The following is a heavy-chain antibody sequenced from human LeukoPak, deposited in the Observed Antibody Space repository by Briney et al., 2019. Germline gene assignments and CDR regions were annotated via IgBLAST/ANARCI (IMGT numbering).Heavy chain of an antibody. D-gene: IGHD3-10*01. J-gene: IGHJ4*02. CDR2: ISSTSASM. CDR1: GLTFSGSW. V-gene: IGHV3-21*06. Sequence: GGSLRLSCAVSGLTFSGSWITWVRQTPGKGLEWVSSISSTSASMYYADSVWGRFTLSRDNAKHSLYLQMNSLRVEDTAVYYCVRDYYGSGSYSPFDYWGQGTLVTVSS. CDR3: VRDYYGSGSYSPFDY.